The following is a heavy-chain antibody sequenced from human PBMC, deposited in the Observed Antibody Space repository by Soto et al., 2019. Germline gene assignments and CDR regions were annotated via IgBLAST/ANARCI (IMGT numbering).Heavy chain of an antibody. D-gene: IGHD3-16*01. CDR3: ARIPVDTYMIYWSDP. CDR2: VYFSGST. J-gene: IGHJ5*02. Sequence: TSETLSLTCSVSGDSVSSGDYYWSWIRQPPGKGLGWIGHVYFSGSTNYIPSLKSRLTMSVDTAKNQFSLKLNSVTAADTAVYYCARIPVDTYMIYWSDPWGQGTQVTVS. V-gene: IGHV4-61*08. CDR1: GDSVSSGDYY.